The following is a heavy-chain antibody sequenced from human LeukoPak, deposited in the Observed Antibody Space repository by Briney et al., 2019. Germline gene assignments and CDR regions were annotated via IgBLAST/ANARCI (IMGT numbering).Heavy chain of an antibody. V-gene: IGHV3-23*01. CDR3: ARLDMTTVTNWFDP. Sequence: LPGGSLRLSCAASGFTFSSYAMSWVRQAPGKGLEWVSAISGSGGSTYYADSVKGRFTISRDNSKNTLYLQMNSLRAEDTAVYYCARLDMTTVTNWFDPWGQGTLVTVSS. CDR1: GFTFSSYA. J-gene: IGHJ5*02. CDR2: ISGSGGST. D-gene: IGHD4-11*01.